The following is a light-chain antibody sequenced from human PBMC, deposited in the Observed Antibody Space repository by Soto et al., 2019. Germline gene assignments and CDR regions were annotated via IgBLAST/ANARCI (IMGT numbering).Light chain of an antibody. Sequence: EIVMTQSPATLSVSPGERATLSCRASQSVSSNLAWYQQKPGQAPRLLIYGASTRATGIPARFSGSGSGTEFTLTISSLQSEDFAVYYCHQYKNWPRTFGGGTKVDIK. CDR1: QSVSSN. CDR2: GAS. V-gene: IGKV3-15*01. CDR3: HQYKNWPRT. J-gene: IGKJ4*01.